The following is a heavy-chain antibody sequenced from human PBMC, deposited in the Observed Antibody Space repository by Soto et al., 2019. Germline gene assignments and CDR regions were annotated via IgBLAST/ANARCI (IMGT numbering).Heavy chain of an antibody. CDR1: GFSLSTSGVG. J-gene: IGHJ5*02. Sequence: QITLKESGPTLVKPTQTLTLTCTFSGFSLSTSGVGVGWIRQPPGKALEWLALIYWDDDKRYSPSLKSRLTITKDTSKNHVVLTMTHMDPVDTATYYCARFLHYYGSGSLDPWGQGTLVTVSS. CDR2: IYWDDDK. V-gene: IGHV2-5*02. CDR3: ARFLHYYGSGSLDP. D-gene: IGHD3-10*01.